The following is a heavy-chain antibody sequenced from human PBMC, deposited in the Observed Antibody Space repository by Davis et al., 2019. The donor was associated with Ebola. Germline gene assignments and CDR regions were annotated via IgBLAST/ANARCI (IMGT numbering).Heavy chain of an antibody. V-gene: IGHV4-4*02. CDR3: ARFPALYYYYGMDV. CDR1: GGSISSSNW. D-gene: IGHD2-2*01. CDR2: IYHSGST. J-gene: IGHJ6*02. Sequence: GSLRLSCAVSGGSISSSNWWSWVRQPPGKGLEWIGEIYHSGSTNYNPSLKSRVTISVDKSKNQFSLKLSSVTAADTAVYYCARFPALYYYYGMDVWGQGTTVTVSS.